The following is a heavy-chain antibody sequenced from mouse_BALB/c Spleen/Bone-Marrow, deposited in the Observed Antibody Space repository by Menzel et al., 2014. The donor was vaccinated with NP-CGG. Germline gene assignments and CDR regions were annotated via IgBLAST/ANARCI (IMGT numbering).Heavy chain of an antibody. D-gene: IGHD2-12*01. CDR2: IRNGGGST. V-gene: IGHV5-12*02. J-gene: IGHJ3*01. CDR3: GGQGTYYLYDPFVY. Sequence: DVKLQESGGGLVQPGGLLKLSCAISGFTFSDYYMYWVRQTPEKRLEWVAYIRNGGGSTYYPDTAKGRFTISRDNAKNTLYLQMRHLNVDATAMYDFGGQGTYYLYDPFVYWCQGTLVTTS. CDR1: GFTFSDYY.